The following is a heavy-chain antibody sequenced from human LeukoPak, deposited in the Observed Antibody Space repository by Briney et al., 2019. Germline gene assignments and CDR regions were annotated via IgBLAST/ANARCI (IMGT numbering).Heavy chain of an antibody. CDR1: GGTFSSYT. D-gene: IGHD3-22*01. CDR3: ARDGDYYDSSGVYFDY. CDR2: IIPIPGIA. Sequence: ASVKVSCKASGGTFSSYTISWVRQAPGQGLEWMGRIIPIPGIANYAQKFQGRVTITAEKSTSTAYMELSSLRSEDTAVYYCARDGDYYDSSGVYFDYWGQGTLVTVSS. V-gene: IGHV1-69*04. J-gene: IGHJ4*02.